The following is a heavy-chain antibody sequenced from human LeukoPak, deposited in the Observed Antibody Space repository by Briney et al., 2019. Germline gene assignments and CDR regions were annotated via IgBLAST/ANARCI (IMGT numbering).Heavy chain of an antibody. D-gene: IGHD5-24*01. CDR1: GYTFTSYD. CDR3: ARTWGVEMATISTIDY. J-gene: IGHJ4*02. Sequence: VASVEVSCKASGYTFTSYDINWVRQATGQGLEWLGWINPNSGVTNYAQKFQGRVTMARDTSISTAYMELSRLRSDDTAAYYCARTWGVEMATISTIDYWGQGTLVTVSS. V-gene: IGHV1-2*02. CDR2: INPNSGVT.